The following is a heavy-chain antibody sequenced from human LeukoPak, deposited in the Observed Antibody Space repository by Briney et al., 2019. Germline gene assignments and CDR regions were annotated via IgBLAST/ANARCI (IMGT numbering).Heavy chain of an antibody. J-gene: IGHJ4*02. CDR1: RGSISGYH. CDR2: VHYSGST. V-gene: IGHV4-59*01. D-gene: IGHD7-27*01. Sequence: SESLSPTCTVSRGSISGYHWGWIRQPPGKGLEWIGYVHYSGSTNYNPSLKSRVTISVDTTKSQFSLNLTSGTAADTAVYYCARGWGFNDYWGQGTLVTVS. CDR3: ARGWGFNDY.